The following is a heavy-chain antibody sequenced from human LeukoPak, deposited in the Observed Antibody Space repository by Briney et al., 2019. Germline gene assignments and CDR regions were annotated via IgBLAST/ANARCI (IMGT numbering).Heavy chain of an antibody. CDR3: ARGSTYSNPPDY. J-gene: IGHJ4*02. V-gene: IGHV1-46*01. D-gene: IGHD4-11*01. Sequence: ASVKVSCKASGYTFTTYYMHWVRQAPGQGLEWMGVINPIDGTTTFAQNFQGRITMTRDRYTSTGYLELTSQRSEDTAIYYCARGSTYSNPPDYWGQGTLVTVSS. CDR1: GYTFTTYY. CDR2: INPIDGTT.